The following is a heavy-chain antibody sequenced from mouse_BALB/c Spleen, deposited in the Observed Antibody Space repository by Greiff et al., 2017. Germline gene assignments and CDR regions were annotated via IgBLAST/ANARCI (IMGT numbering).Heavy chain of an antibody. J-gene: IGHJ2*01. Sequence: EVQLQQSGAELVKPGASVKLSCTASGFNIKDTYMHWVKQRPEQGLEWIGRIDPANGNTKYDPKFQGKATITADTSSNTAYLQLSSLTSEDTAVYYCAREDYGSSWRYYFDYWGQGTTLTVSS. CDR1: GFNIKDTY. CDR3: AREDYGSSWRYYFDY. V-gene: IGHV14-3*02. CDR2: IDPANGNT. D-gene: IGHD1-1*01.